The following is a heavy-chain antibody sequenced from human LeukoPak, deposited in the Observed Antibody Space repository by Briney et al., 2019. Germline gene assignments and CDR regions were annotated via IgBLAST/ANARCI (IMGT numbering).Heavy chain of an antibody. J-gene: IGHJ5*02. CDR1: GFTFSSYA. Sequence: GGSLRLSCAASGFTFSSYAMSWVRQAPGKGLEWVSAISGSGGSTYYADSVKGRFTISRDNSKTPLYLQMNGLSAEDTAVYYCARDSGSSGFDPWGQGPLVTVSS. CDR2: ISGSGGST. CDR3: ARDSGSSGFDP. D-gene: IGHD1-26*01. V-gene: IGHV3-23*01.